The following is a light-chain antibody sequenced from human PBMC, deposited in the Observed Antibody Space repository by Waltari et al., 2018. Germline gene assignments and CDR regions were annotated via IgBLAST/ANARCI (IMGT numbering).Light chain of an antibody. CDR3: QSYDSSLSLI. CDR1: SSDIGAGYD. CDR2: GNS. V-gene: IGLV1-40*01. J-gene: IGLJ2*01. Sequence: QSVLTQPPSVSGAQGQRVTISCTGSSSDIGAGYDVHWYQQLPGTAPKLLIYGNSHRPSGVPDRFSASKSGRSASLDIAGLQAEDEADYYCQSYDSSLSLIFGGGTRLTVL.